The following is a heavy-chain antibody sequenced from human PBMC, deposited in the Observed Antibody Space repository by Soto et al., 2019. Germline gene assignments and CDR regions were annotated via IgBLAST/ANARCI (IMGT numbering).Heavy chain of an antibody. CDR2: IYYSGST. CDR1: GGSISSSSYY. CDR3: ARHRHGLVYYGSGSYYKGSHYYYGMDV. D-gene: IGHD3-10*01. Sequence: SETLSLTCTVSGGSISSSSYYWGWIRQPPGKGLEWIGSIYYSGSTYYNPSLKSRVTISVDTSKNQFSLKLSSVTAADMAVYYCARHRHGLVYYGSGSYYKGSHYYYGMDVWGQGTTVTVSS. J-gene: IGHJ6*02. V-gene: IGHV4-39*01.